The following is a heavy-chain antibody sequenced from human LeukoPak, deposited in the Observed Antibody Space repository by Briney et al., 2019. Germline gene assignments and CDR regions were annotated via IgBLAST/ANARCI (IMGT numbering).Heavy chain of an antibody. V-gene: IGHV3-21*01. CDR2: ISSSSSYI. Sequence: PGGSLRLSCAASGFTFSSYSMNWVRQAPGKGLEWVSSISSSSSYIYYADSVKGRFTISRDNAKNSLYLQMNSLRAEDTAVYYCARDGDYSPSAFDIWGQGTMVTVSS. CDR1: GFTFSSYS. CDR3: ARDGDYSPSAFDI. J-gene: IGHJ3*02. D-gene: IGHD4/OR15-4a*01.